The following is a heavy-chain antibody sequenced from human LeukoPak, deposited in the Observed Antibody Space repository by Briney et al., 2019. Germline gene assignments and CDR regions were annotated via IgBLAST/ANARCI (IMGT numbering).Heavy chain of an antibody. Sequence: GTSVKVSCKASGFTFTNSAVQWVRQARGQRLEWIGWIVVDSGNTNYAQKFQERVTITRDMSTSTAYMVLSSLRSEDTAVYYCAAAYCTGGSCYPHYYYGMDVWGQGTTVTVSS. CDR1: GFTFTNSA. CDR2: IVVDSGNT. CDR3: AAAYCTGGSCYPHYYYGMDV. D-gene: IGHD2-15*01. J-gene: IGHJ6*02. V-gene: IGHV1-58*01.